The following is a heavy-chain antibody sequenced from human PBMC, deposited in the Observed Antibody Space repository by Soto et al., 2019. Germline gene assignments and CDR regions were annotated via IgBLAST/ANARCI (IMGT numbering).Heavy chain of an antibody. CDR3: ARAISDPPCFDY. CDR1: GGAISSGDYY. CDR2: IYYGGST. V-gene: IGHV4-30-4*02. J-gene: IGHJ4*02. Sequence: SETLSLTCTVSGGAISSGDYYWSWIRQTPGKGLEWIGYIYYGGSTYYNPSLKSRVTISVDTAKNQFSLKLSSVTAADTAVYYCARAISDPPCFDYWGKGTLVTV.